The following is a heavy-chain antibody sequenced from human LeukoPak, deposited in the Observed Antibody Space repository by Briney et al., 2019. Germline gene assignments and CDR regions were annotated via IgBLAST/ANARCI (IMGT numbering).Heavy chain of an antibody. CDR1: GYTFTGYS. V-gene: IGHV1-2*02. Sequence: ASVKVSCKASGYTFTGYSMHWVRQAPGQGLECMGWINPNSGGTNYAQKFQGRVTMTRDTSISTAYMELSSLRSDDTAVYYCARNLAGDPADFWGQGTLVTVSS. CDR3: ARNLAGDPADF. CDR2: INPNSGGT. J-gene: IGHJ4*02. D-gene: IGHD4-17*01.